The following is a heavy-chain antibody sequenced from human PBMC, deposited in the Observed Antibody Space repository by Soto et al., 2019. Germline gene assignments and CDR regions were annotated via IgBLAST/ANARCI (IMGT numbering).Heavy chain of an antibody. J-gene: IGHJ5*02. CDR3: ARVLGCSSTSCQNWFDP. CDR1: GGSISSGGYY. D-gene: IGHD2-2*01. V-gene: IGHV4-31*03. CDR2: IYYSGST. Sequence: QVQLQESGPGLMKPSQTLSLTCTVSGGSISSGGYYWSWIRQHPGKGLEWIGYIYYSGSTYYNPSLKSRVTISVDTSKNQFSLKLSSVTAADTAVYYCARVLGCSSTSCQNWFDPWGQGTLVTVSS.